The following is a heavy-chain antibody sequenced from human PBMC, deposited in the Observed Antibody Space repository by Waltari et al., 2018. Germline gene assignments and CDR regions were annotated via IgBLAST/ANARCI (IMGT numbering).Heavy chain of an antibody. CDR2: INHSGST. V-gene: IGHV4-34*01. D-gene: IGHD3-9*01. Sequence: QVQLQQWGAGLLKPSEPLSLPCAVYGGSFSGYYWSWIRQPPGKGLEWIGEINHSGSTNYNPSLKSRVTISVDTSKNQFSLKLSSVTAADTAVYYCASRNFDWLFLEGYFDLWGRGTLVTVSS. CDR3: ASRNFDWLFLEGYFDL. CDR1: GGSFSGYY. J-gene: IGHJ2*01.